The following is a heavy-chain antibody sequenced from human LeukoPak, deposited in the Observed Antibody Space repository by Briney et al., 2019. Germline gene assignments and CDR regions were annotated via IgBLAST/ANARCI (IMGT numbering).Heavy chain of an antibody. D-gene: IGHD3-3*01. CDR2: ISSSSSTI. J-gene: IGHJ6*03. CDR3: ARDAILPHPIFGVVIPYYMDV. Sequence: SGGSLRLSCAASGFTFSSYSMNWVRQAPGKGLEWGSYISSSSSTIYYADSVKGRFTISRDNAKNSLYLQMNSLRAEDTAVYYCARDAILPHPIFGVVIPYYMDVWGKGTTVTVSS. CDR1: GFTFSSYS. V-gene: IGHV3-48*04.